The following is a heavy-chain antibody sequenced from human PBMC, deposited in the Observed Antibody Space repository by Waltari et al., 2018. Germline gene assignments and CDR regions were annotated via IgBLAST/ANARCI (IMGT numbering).Heavy chain of an antibody. D-gene: IGHD3-3*01. J-gene: IGHJ4*02. V-gene: IGHV4-39*01. Sequence: LTCNVSGDSISGSRNYWAWLRQPPGKNLQWIGSIYYSGTTYYNPSLKGRFAISVDTSRNQFSLNVNSVTAADTGIYYCARQLRFVDWIPRYFDSWGRGTLATVSS. CDR3: ARQLRFVDWIPRYFDS. CDR2: IYYSGTT. CDR1: GDSISGSRNY.